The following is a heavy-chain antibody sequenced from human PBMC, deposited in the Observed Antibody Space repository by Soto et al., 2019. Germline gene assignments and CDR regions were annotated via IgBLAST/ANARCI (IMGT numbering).Heavy chain of an antibody. D-gene: IGHD2-2*01. V-gene: IGHV4-30-2*05. J-gene: IGHJ6*02. CDR2: IYDSGKA. CDR1: GDSISSGGYS. Sequence: LSLTCAVSGDSISSGGYSWNWIRQPPGKGLEWIGYIYDSGKAYYNPSLKSRVTISVDTSKDQFSLKLSSVTAADTAVYYCAVSRDGYSMDVWGQGTTVTVSS. CDR3: AVSRDGYSMDV.